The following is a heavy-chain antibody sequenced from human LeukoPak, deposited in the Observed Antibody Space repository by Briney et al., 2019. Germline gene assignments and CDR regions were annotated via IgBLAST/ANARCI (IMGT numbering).Heavy chain of an antibody. J-gene: IGHJ4*02. CDR2: ISSSSKYI. Sequence: GGSLRLSCAASGFTFSNYAMSWVRQVPGKGLEWVSSISSSSKYIYYADSVKGRFTISRDNAKNSLYLQMNSLRAEDTAVYYCAREPYWSGYYSNLHFDYWGQGTLVTVSS. V-gene: IGHV3-21*01. D-gene: IGHD3-3*01. CDR3: AREPYWSGYYSNLHFDY. CDR1: GFTFSNYA.